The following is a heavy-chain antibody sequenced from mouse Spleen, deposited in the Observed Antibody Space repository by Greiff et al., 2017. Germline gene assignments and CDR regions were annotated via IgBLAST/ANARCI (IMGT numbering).Heavy chain of an antibody. Sequence: EVQLQQSGPGLVKPSQSLSLTCSVTGYSITSGYYWNWIRQFPGNKLEWMGYISYDGSNNYNPSLKNRISITRDTSKNQFFLKLNSVTTEDTATYYCAIYYDLYYYAMDDWGQGTSVTVSS. D-gene: IGHD2-4*01. CDR2: ISYDGSN. CDR3: AIYYDLYYYAMDD. J-gene: IGHJ4*01. V-gene: IGHV3-6*01. CDR1: GYSITSGYY.